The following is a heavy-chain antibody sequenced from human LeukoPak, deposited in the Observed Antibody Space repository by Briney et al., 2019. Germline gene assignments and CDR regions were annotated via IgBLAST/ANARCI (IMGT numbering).Heavy chain of an antibody. CDR3: AKGRSSGWYGTFDI. V-gene: IGHV1-69*13. J-gene: IGHJ3*02. Sequence: SVKVSCKASGGTFSSYAISWVRQAPGQGLEWMGGIIPIFGTANYAQKFQGRVTITADESTSTAYMELSSLRPEDTAFYYCAKGRSSGWYGTFDIWGQGTMVTVSS. D-gene: IGHD6-19*01. CDR2: IIPIFGTA. CDR1: GGTFSSYA.